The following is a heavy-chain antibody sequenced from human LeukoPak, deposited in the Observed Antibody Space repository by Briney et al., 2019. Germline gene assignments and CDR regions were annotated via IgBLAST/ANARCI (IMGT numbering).Heavy chain of an antibody. CDR1: GFTFSSYG. V-gene: IGHV3-33*01. J-gene: IGHJ4*02. CDR3: ARAFTRGYSYGAEVGY. Sequence: GGSLRLSCAASGFTFSSYGMHWVRQAPGKGLEWVAVIWYDGSNKYYADSVKGRFTISRDNSKNTLYMQMNSLRAEDTAVYYCARAFTRGYSYGAEVGYWGQGTLVTVSS. CDR2: IWYDGSNK. D-gene: IGHD5-18*01.